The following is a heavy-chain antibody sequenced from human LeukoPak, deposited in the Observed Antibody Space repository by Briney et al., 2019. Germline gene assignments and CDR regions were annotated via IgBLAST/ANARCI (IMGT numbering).Heavy chain of an antibody. J-gene: IGHJ4*02. CDR2: MNLDGSEK. CDR3: ARDATYCTNGVCYTRFDY. V-gene: IGHV3-7*01. CDR1: GFTFTGHW. D-gene: IGHD2-8*01. Sequence: VGSLRLSCTASGFTFTGHWMSWVRQAPGKGLEWVARMNLDGSEKYYVDSVKGRFTISRDNAKTSLYLEMNSLRAEDTAVYYCARDATYCTNGVCYTRFDYWGQGTLVTVSS.